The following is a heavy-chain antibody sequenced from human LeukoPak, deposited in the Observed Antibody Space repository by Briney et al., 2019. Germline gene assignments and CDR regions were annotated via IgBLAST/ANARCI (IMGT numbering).Heavy chain of an antibody. V-gene: IGHV3-11*01. CDR3: AKARGLIGGAFDI. CDR2: ISSTGTDM. D-gene: IGHD3-22*01. Sequence: PGGSLRLSCAASRFTFSDYYMSWIRQAPGRGLEWLAYISSTGTDMLYADSVKGRFTISRDNSKNSLYLQMNSLRTEDTALYYCAKARGLIGGAFDIWGQGTMVTVSS. CDR1: RFTFSDYY. J-gene: IGHJ3*02.